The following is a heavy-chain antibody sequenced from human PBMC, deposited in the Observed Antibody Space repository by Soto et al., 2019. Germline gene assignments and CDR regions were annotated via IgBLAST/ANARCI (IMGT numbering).Heavy chain of an antibody. V-gene: IGHV3-23*01. J-gene: IGHJ4*02. D-gene: IGHD3-22*01. Sequence: EVQLLESGGGLVQPGGSLRLSCAASGFTFSSYAMSWVRQAPGKGLEWVSAISGSGGSTYYADSVKGRFTISRDNSKNTLYLQMNSLRAEDTAVYYCAKAREYYDSSGYSHYFDYWGQGTLVTVSS. CDR3: AKAREYYDSSGYSHYFDY. CDR1: GFTFSSYA. CDR2: ISGSGGST.